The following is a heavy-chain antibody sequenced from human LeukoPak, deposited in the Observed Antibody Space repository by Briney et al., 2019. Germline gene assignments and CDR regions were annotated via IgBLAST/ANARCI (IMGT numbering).Heavy chain of an antibody. CDR3: ARAYGGYAPYYFDY. J-gene: IGHJ4*02. CDR1: GYTFTGYY. CDR2: INPNSGGT. D-gene: IGHD5-12*01. V-gene: IGHV1-2*02. Sequence: ASVKVSCKASGYTFTGYYMHWVRQAPGQGLEWMGWINPNSGGTNYAQKFQGRVTMTRDTSISTAYMELSRLRSDDTAVYYYARAYGGYAPYYFDYWGRGTLVTVSS.